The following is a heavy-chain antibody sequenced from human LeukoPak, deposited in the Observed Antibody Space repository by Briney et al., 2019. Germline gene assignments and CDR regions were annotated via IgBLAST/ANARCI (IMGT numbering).Heavy chain of an antibody. CDR1: GGSISSYY. D-gene: IGHD6-19*01. CDR2: IYYSGST. V-gene: IGHV4-59*01. Sequence: SETLSLTCTVSGGSISSYYWSWIRQPPGKGLEWIGYIYYSGSTNYNPSLKSRVTISVDTSKNQFSLKLSSVTAADTAVYYCAREGLGSGWSKGGGYYFDYWGQGTLVTVSS. J-gene: IGHJ4*02. CDR3: AREGLGSGWSKGGGYYFDY.